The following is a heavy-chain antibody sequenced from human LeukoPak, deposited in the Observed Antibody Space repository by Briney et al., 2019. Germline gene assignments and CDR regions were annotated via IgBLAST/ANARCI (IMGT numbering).Heavy chain of an antibody. D-gene: IGHD6-19*01. CDR2: IYYSGST. CDR1: GGSISCYDYY. V-gene: IGHV4-30-4*08. CDR3: ARVVLDYSSGWYIDY. Sequence: SETLSLTCTVSGGSISCYDYYWSWIRQPPGKGLEWIGYIYYSGSTYYNPSLKSRVTISVDTSKNQFSLKLSSVTAADTAVYYCARVVLDYSSGWYIDYWGQGTLVTVSS. J-gene: IGHJ4*02.